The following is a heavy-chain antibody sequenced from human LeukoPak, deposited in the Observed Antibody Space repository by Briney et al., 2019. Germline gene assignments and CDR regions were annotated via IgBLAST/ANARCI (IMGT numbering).Heavy chain of an antibody. J-gene: IGHJ3*02. V-gene: IGHV3-23*01. Sequence: QPGGSLRLSCTASGYTFSSYAMTWVRQAPGEGLEWFSAISGSGANTYYPDSVKGRFAASRDNSKDTLYLQMRSLRAEDTAVYYCARGRSGYGPFDAFDIWGHGTWVTVSS. CDR2: ISGSGANT. CDR1: GYTFSSYA. CDR3: ARGRSGYGPFDAFDI. D-gene: IGHD3-22*01.